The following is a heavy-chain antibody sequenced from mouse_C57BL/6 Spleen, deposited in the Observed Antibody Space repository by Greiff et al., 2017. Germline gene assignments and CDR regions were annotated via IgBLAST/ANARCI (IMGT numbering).Heavy chain of an antibody. Sequence: EVKVVESGGGLVKPGGSLKLSCAASGFTFSDYGMHWVRQAPEKGLEWVAYISSGSSTIYYADTVKGRFTISRDNAKNTLFLQMTSLRSEDTAMYYCARRLTGFYAMDYWGQGTSVTVSS. J-gene: IGHJ4*01. CDR2: ISSGSSTI. CDR1: GFTFSDYG. V-gene: IGHV5-17*01. CDR3: ARRLTGFYAMDY. D-gene: IGHD4-1*01.